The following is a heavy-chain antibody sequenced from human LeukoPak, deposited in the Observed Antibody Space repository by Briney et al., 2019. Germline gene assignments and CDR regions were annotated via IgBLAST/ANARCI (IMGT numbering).Heavy chain of an antibody. CDR2: IYPGDSDT. CDR1: GYSFTNYW. Sequence: GESLKISCKGSGYSFTNYWIVWVRQMPGKGLEWMGIIYPGDSDTRYSPSFQGQVTISADKSISTAYLQWSSLKASDTAMYYCARQGLAAAGTVDYWGQGTLVTVSS. J-gene: IGHJ4*02. CDR3: ARQGLAAAGTVDY. D-gene: IGHD6-13*01. V-gene: IGHV5-51*01.